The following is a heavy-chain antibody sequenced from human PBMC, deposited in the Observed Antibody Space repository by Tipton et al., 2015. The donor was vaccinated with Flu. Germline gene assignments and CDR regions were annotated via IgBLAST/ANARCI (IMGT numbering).Heavy chain of an antibody. CDR3: ARDRRTYTTGDYPVRYFDF. CDR2: FSFAGGT. D-gene: IGHD4-17*01. CDR1: GGSVNSYF. J-gene: IGHJ4*02. V-gene: IGHV4-59*02. Sequence: LRLSCTVSGGSVNSYFWNWIRQPPGKGLEWIGYFSFAGGTNYNPSLKSRVTISVDTSKTQVSLRLSSVTAADTAVYYCARDRRTYTTGDYPVRYFDFWGPGTLVAVSS.